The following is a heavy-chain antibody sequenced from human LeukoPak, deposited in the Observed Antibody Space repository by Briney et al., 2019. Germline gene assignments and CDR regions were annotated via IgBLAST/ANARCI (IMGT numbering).Heavy chain of an antibody. CDR3: ARDRVEGSSGWYRDAFDI. V-gene: IGHV4-39*07. J-gene: IGHJ3*02. CDR1: GGSISSSSYY. CDR2: IYYSGST. D-gene: IGHD6-19*01. Sequence: SETLSLTCTVSGGSISSSSYYWGWIRQPPGKGLEWIGSIYYSGSTYYNPSLKSRVTISVDTSKNQFSLKLSSVTAADTAVYYCARDRVEGSSGWYRDAFDIWGQGTMVTVSS.